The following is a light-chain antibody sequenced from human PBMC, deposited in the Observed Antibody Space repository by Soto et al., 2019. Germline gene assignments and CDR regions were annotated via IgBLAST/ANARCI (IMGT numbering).Light chain of an antibody. CDR2: DGS. J-gene: IGKJ4*01. V-gene: IGKV1-33*01. CDR3: QEYDNLPLT. CDR1: QDITTY. Sequence: DIQRTQSPSSLSPSVADRLTITCQACQDITTYLNWYQHRPGKSPQLLIYDGSSLETGDPPRFSGSGSGTELAFTISSLQPEDTATYYCQEYDNLPLTFGGGTKVDIK.